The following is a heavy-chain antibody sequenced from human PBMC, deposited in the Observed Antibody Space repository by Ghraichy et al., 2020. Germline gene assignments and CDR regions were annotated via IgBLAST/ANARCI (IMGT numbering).Heavy chain of an antibody. J-gene: IGHJ4*02. V-gene: IGHV3-23*01. D-gene: IGHD1-26*01. CDR3: AKSLKVGATYSVSDY. Sequence: GGSLRLSCAASGVTFSTYAMSWVRKAPGKGLEWVSAITGSGGSTYYADSGKGRFTISRDNSKNTLYLQVNSLIAEDTAVYYCAKSLKVGATYSVSDYWGQGTLVTVSS. CDR1: GVTFSTYA. CDR2: ITGSGGST.